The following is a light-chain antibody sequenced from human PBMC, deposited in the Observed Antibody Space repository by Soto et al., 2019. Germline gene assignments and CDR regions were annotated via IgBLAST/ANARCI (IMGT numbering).Light chain of an antibody. CDR2: DDS. J-gene: IGKJ5*01. Sequence: EIVLTQSPATLSASPGERATLSCRASHMVTDYVAWYQQKPGQSPRLLIYDDSNRASGVPARFSGSGSGTDFTLTISSLHPEDFAGYYCHQRRDWPLMSFGQGTRLDIK. CDR3: HQRRDWPLMS. V-gene: IGKV3-11*01. CDR1: HMVTDY.